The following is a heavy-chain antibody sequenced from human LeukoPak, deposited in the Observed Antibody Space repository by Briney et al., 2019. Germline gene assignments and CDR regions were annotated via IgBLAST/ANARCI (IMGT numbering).Heavy chain of an antibody. V-gene: IGHV3-15*01. CDR1: GFSFSNAW. CDR2: IKSKTDGGTP. Sequence: PGGSLGLSCAASGFSFSNAWMDWVRRAPGKGLEWVGRIKSKTDGGTPHYAAPVKGRFTISRDDSRNTLYLQMNSLKTEDTAVYYCTRENRHSSGWYGAFDIWGQGTMVTVSS. D-gene: IGHD6-19*01. J-gene: IGHJ3*02. CDR3: TRENRHSSGWYGAFDI.